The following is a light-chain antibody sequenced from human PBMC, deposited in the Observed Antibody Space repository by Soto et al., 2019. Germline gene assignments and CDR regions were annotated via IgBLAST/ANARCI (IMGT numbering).Light chain of an antibody. CDR1: QSVSSY. CDR2: DAS. V-gene: IGKV3-11*01. CDR3: QQRSNWAPTWT. Sequence: EIVLTQSPATLSLSPGERATLSCRASQSVSSYLAGYQHKPGQAPRLLIYDASKRATGIAASFSGSASGTDFTLTISSLEPEDFAVYYCQQRSNWAPTWTVGQGTRVQIK. J-gene: IGKJ1*01.